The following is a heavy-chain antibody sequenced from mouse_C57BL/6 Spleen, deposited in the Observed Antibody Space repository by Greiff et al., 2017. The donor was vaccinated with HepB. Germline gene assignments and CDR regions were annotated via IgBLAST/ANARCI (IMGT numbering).Heavy chain of an antibody. D-gene: IGHD1-1*01. CDR2: IWRGGST. CDR1: GFSLTSYG. V-gene: IGHV2-5*01. CDR3: AKNYDGSSPYWYFDV. Sequence: QVQLQQSGPGLVQPSQRLSITCTVSGFSLTSYGVHWVRQSPGKGLEWLGVIWRGGSTDYNAAFMSRLSITKDNSKSQVFFKMNSLQADDTAIYYCAKNYDGSSPYWYFDVWGTGTTVTVSS. J-gene: IGHJ1*03.